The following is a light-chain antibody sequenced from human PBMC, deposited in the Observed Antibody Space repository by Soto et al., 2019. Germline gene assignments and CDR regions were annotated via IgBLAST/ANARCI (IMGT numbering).Light chain of an antibody. J-gene: IGKJ5*01. Sequence: EVKQSAGTLSLSPGERATLSCRASQSVSSSYLAWYQQKPGQAHRLLIYDASTRATGIPVRFRGSGSGTEFTLTISSIEPEDFAVYYCQQRSNSITFGQGTRLEI. CDR2: DAS. CDR1: QSVSSSY. CDR3: QQRSNSIT. V-gene: IGKV3D-20*02.